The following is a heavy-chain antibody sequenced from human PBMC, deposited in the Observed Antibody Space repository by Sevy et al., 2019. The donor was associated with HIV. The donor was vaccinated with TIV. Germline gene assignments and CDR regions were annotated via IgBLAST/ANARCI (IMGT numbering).Heavy chain of an antibody. Sequence: GGSLRLSCSASGFTFSGSAWHWVRQAPGKGLEYVSVISSSGSGTYYAESVKGRFTISRDNSKNTLYLQMRSLRTEDTAVYYCVKDSIFYDSSSGYRPFYYYGMDVWGQGTSVTVSS. D-gene: IGHD3-3*01. CDR1: GFTFSGSA. CDR3: VKDSIFYDSSSGYRPFYYYGMDV. CDR2: ISSSGSGT. V-gene: IGHV3-64D*09. J-gene: IGHJ6*02.